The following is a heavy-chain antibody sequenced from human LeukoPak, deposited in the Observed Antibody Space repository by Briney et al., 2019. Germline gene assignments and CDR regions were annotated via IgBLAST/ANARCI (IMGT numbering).Heavy chain of an antibody. CDR2: IYYSGST. J-gene: IGHJ4*02. V-gene: IGHV4-59*12. CDR3: AREEWELQFDY. Sequence: SETLSLTCTVSGGSISSYYWSWIRQPPWKGLEWIGYIYYSGSTNYSPSLKSRVTISIDTSTNQFSLKLSSVTAADTAVYYCAREEWELQFDYWGQGALVTVSS. D-gene: IGHD1-7*01. CDR1: GGSISSYY.